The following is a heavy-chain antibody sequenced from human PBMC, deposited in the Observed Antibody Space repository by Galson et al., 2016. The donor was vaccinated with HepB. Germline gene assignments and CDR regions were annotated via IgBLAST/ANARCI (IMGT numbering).Heavy chain of an antibody. CDR3: ARCVDTSMAPFDY. D-gene: IGHD5-18*01. J-gene: IGHJ4*02. CDR2: SK. CDR1: GFTFRTHA. V-gene: IGHV3-30*04. Sequence: SLRLSCAASGFTFRTHAVHWVRQAPGKGLEWVGDSKYYPDSVKGRFTISRDNSKNTLYLQMNSLRPEDTAVYYCARCVDTSMAPFDYCGQGTLLTVSS.